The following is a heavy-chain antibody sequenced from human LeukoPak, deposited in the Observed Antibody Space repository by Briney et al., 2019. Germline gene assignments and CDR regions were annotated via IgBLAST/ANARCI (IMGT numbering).Heavy chain of an antibody. D-gene: IGHD6-13*01. J-gene: IGHJ3*02. V-gene: IGHV4-59*01. CDR1: GGSISPYY. CDR3: ARVLGYSSSWHHAFDI. CDR2: ISHSGST. Sequence: PSETLSLTCAVSGGSISPYYWSWIRQPPGNGLEWVGFISHSGSTNYNPSLKSRVTISVDTSKNQFSLKLSSVTAADTAVYYCARVLGYSSSWHHAFDIWGQGTMVTVSS.